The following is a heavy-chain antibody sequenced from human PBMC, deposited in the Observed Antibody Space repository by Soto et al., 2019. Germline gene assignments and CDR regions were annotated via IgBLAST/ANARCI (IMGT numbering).Heavy chain of an antibody. J-gene: IGHJ5*02. CDR3: ARGIPKHITIFGVVITDWFDP. CDR1: GGSSSSSSYY. D-gene: IGHD3-3*01. Sequence: PSETVSLTCIVSGGSSSSSSYYWGWIRQPPGKGLEWIGSIYYSGSTYYNPSLKSRVTISVDTSKNQFSLKLSSVTAADTAVYYCARGIPKHITIFGVVITDWFDPWGQGTLVTVSS. CDR2: IYYSGST. V-gene: IGHV4-39*01.